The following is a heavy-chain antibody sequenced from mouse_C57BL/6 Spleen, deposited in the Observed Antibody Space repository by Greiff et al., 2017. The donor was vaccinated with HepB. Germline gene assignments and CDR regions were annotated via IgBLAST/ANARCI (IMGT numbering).Heavy chain of an antibody. J-gene: IGHJ1*03. CDR3: ARDDGYWYFDV. CDR1: GFTFSSYA. Sequence: DVHLVESGGGLVKPGGSLKLSCAASGFTFSSYAMSWVRQTPEKRLEWVATISDGGSYTSYPDNVKGRFTISRDNAKNNLYLQMSHLKSEDTAMYYCARDDGYWYFDVWGTGTTVTVSS. D-gene: IGHD2-3*01. CDR2: ISDGGSYT. V-gene: IGHV5-4*01.